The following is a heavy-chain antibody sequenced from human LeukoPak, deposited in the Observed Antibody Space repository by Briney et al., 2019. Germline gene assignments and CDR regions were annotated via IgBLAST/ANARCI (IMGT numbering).Heavy chain of an antibody. V-gene: IGHV3-30-3*01. J-gene: IGHJ6*02. CDR3: AKDYYDSSGYYYYGMDV. Sequence: GRSLRLSCAASGFTFSSYAMHWVRQAPGKGLEWVAVISYDGSNKYYADSVKGRFTISRDNSKNTLYLQMNSLRAEDTAVYYCAKDYYDSSGYYYYGMDVWGQGTTVTVSS. CDR2: ISYDGSNK. D-gene: IGHD3-22*01. CDR1: GFTFSSYA.